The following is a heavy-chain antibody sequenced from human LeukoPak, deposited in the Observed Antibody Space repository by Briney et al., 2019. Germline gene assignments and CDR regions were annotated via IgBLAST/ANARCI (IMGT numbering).Heavy chain of an antibody. CDR3: ARAHGGYCSGGSCHNWFDP. J-gene: IGHJ5*02. CDR2: INPNSGGT. D-gene: IGHD2-15*01. V-gene: IGHV1-2*02. Sequence: SVKLSCKASGYTFTGYYMHWVRQAPGQGREWMGWINPNSGGTAYTQKFQGRVTMTRDTSISTAYMELSRLRSDDTAVYYCARAHGGYCSGGSCHNWFDPWGQGTLVTVSS. CDR1: GYTFTGYY.